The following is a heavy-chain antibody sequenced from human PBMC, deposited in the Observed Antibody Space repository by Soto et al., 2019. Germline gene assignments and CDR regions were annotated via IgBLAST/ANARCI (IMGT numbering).Heavy chain of an antibody. CDR3: AKDQGNGRLYFDS. CDR2: INSDGTTI. J-gene: IGHJ4*02. D-gene: IGHD2-8*01. Sequence: GGSLRLSCAASGFTFSNSWMHWVRQAPGKGPVWVSRINSDGTTINSADSVKGRFTLSRDNFKDTLYLQMNSLRTEDTAVYYCAKDQGNGRLYFDSWGLGTLVTVSS. V-gene: IGHV3-74*01. CDR1: GFTFSNSW.